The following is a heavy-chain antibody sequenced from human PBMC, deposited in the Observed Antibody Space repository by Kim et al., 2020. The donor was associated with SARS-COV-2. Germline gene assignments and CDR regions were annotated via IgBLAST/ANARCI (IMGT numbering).Heavy chain of an antibody. CDR3: ARDRGLDFWSGRDAFDI. J-gene: IGHJ3*02. V-gene: IGHV4-4*06. Sequence: LKSRVTMSVDTSKNQFSLKLSSVTAADTAVYYCARDRGLDFWSGRDAFDIWGQGTMVTVSS. D-gene: IGHD3-3*01.